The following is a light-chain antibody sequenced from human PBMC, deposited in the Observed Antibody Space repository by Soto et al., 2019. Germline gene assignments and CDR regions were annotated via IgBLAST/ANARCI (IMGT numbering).Light chain of an antibody. J-gene: IGLJ2*01. CDR1: SSDVGGYNY. V-gene: IGLV2-14*01. CDR2: DVS. Sequence: QSALTQPASVSGSPGQSITISCTGTSSDVGGYNYVSWYQQHPGKAPKLMIYDVSNRPLGVSNRFSGSKSGNTASLTISGLQAEDEADYYCRSYTSSSTVVFGGGTKLTVL. CDR3: RSYTSSSTVV.